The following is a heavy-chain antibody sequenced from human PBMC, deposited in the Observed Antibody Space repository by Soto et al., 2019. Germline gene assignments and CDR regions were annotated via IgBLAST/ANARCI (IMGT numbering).Heavy chain of an antibody. V-gene: IGHV4-61*01. J-gene: IGHJ6*02. CDR3: ARGIIGTTRYNYGTDV. CDR2: IYYSWST. D-gene: IGHD1-7*01. CDR1: GDSVSSGRYF. Sequence: PSETLSLTCAVSGDSVSSGRYFWTWIRQSPGKGLEWIGNIYYSWSTNYNPSLKSRVTFSLDTSKNLFSLNLRSMTAADTAVYFCARGIIGTTRYNYGTDVWGQGTTVTVSS.